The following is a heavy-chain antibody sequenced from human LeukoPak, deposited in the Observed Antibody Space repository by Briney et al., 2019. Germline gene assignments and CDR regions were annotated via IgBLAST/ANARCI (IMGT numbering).Heavy chain of an antibody. Sequence: GASVKVSCKASGGTFSSYAISWVRQAPGQGLEWMGRIIPIFGTANYAQEFQGRVTITTDESTSTAYMELSSLRSEDTAVYYCARDSGDTAMVPDYWGQGTLVTVSS. CDR1: GGTFSSYA. CDR3: ARDSGDTAMVPDY. J-gene: IGHJ4*02. D-gene: IGHD5-18*01. V-gene: IGHV1-69*05. CDR2: IIPIFGTA.